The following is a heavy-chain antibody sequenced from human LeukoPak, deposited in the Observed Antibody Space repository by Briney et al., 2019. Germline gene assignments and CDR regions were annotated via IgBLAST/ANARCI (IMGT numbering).Heavy chain of an antibody. CDR1: GFTFSYYT. V-gene: IGHV3-30-3*01. D-gene: IGHD3-22*01. CDR2: ISYDGSNK. J-gene: IGHJ4*02. Sequence: GRSLRLSCAASGFTFSYYTMHWVRQAPGKGLEWVAVISYDGSNKYYADSVKGRFTISRDNSKNTLYLQMNSLRAEDTAVYYCARVLNYYDSSVYYFSYWGQGTLVTVSS. CDR3: ARVLNYYDSSVYYFSY.